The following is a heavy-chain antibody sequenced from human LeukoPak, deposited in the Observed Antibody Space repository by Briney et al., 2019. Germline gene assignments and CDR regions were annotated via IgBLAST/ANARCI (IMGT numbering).Heavy chain of an antibody. J-gene: IGHJ4*02. CDR3: TTHRGYSYGYPDDY. V-gene: IGHV3-30*02. CDR1: GFTFSSYG. CDR2: IRYDGSNK. Sequence: GGSLRLSCAASGFTFSSYGMHWVRQAPGKGLEWVAFIRYDGSNKYYGDSVKGRFTISRDNSKNTLYLQMNSLRGEDTAVYYCTTHRGYSYGYPDDYWGQGTLVTVSS. D-gene: IGHD5-18*01.